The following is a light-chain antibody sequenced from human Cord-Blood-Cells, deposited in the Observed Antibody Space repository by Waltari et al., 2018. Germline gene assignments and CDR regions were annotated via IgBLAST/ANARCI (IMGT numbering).Light chain of an antibody. Sequence: EIVMTQSPATLSVSQGERAPLSCRASQSVSSNLAWYLQKPGQAPRLLIYGASTRATGIPARFSGSGSGTEFTLTISSLQSEDFAVYYCQQYNNGPPITFGQGTRLEIK. CDR2: GAS. J-gene: IGKJ5*01. CDR1: QSVSSN. CDR3: QQYNNGPPIT. V-gene: IGKV3-15*01.